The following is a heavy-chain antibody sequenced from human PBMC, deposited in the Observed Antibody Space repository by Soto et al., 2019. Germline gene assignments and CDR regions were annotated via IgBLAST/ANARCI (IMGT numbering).Heavy chain of an antibody. CDR2: IDNAGSSA. D-gene: IGHD1-26*01. Sequence: EVQLVESGGGLVQPGGSLRLSCAASGFTFSIYWMHWVRQAPGKGPVWVSRIDNAGSSARYAASVKGRFTISRDNAKNTMYLKMNSMRAEETDVYYCTRVGGSVSGMDVWRQGTTVTVSS. V-gene: IGHV3-74*01. J-gene: IGHJ6*02. CDR3: TRVGGSVSGMDV. CDR1: GFTFSIYW.